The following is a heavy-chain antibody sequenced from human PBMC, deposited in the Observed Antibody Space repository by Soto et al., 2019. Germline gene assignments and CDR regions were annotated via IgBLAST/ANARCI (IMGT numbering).Heavy chain of an antibody. Sequence: GESLKISCKGFGYSFTSYWINWVRQMPGKGLEWMGRLDPSDSHANYSPSFQGHVTISADKSMNTAYLQWNSLKASDTATYYCARPYDYIWGSQRYAGGLDVWGQGTTVPVSS. V-gene: IGHV5-10-1*01. CDR3: ARPYDYIWGSQRYAGGLDV. J-gene: IGHJ6*02. D-gene: IGHD3-16*02. CDR2: LDPSDSHA. CDR1: GYSFTSYW.